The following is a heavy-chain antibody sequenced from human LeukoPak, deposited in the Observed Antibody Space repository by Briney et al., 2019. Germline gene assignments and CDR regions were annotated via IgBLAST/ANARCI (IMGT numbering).Heavy chain of an antibody. J-gene: IGHJ4*02. V-gene: IGHV1-18*01. CDR1: GYTFTSYG. Sequence: ASVKVSCKASGYTFTSYGISWVRQAPGQGLEWMGWISAYNGNTNYAQKLQGRVTMTTDTSTSTAYMELSSLRSEDTAVYYCARVLDYDFWSGYYNWGQGTLVTVSS. CDR3: ARVLDYDFWSGYYN. D-gene: IGHD3-3*01. CDR2: ISAYNGNT.